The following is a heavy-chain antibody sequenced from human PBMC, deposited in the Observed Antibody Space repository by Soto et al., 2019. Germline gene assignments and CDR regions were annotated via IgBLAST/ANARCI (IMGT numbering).Heavy chain of an antibody. Sequence: ESGGGVVQPGRSLRLSCAASGFTFSSYGMHWVRQAPGKGLEWVADIWYDGSNKYYADSVKGRFTISRDNSKNTLYLQMNSLRAEDTAVYYCARVQRSSGYYGAFDYWGQGTLVTVSS. CDR3: ARVQRSSGYYGAFDY. CDR1: GFTFSSYG. D-gene: IGHD3-22*01. J-gene: IGHJ4*02. CDR2: IWYDGSNK. V-gene: IGHV3-33*01.